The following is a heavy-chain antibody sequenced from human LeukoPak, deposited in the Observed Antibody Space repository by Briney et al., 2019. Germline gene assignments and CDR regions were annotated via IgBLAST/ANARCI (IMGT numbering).Heavy chain of an antibody. J-gene: IGHJ4*02. CDR1: GYTFNRYG. CDR2: ISAYNGDT. V-gene: IGHV1-18*01. D-gene: IGHD1-26*01. Sequence: ASVKVSCKASGYTFNRYGFTWVRQAPGQGLEWMGWISAYNGDTNYAQKFQGRVTMTTDTSTTTAYMERRSLGSADTAVYSCARGGGVAISFVFDYWGQGTLVTVSS. CDR3: ARGGGVAISFVFDY.